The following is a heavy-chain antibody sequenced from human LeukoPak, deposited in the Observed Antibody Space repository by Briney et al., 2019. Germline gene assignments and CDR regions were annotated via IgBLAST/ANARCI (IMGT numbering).Heavy chain of an antibody. J-gene: IGHJ4*02. Sequence: SETLSLTCTVSGGSISSYYWSWIRQPPGKGLEWIGYIYYSGSTNYNPSLKSRVTISVDTFKNQFSLKLNSVTAADTAVYYCARRVRSADYRLDYWGQGTLVTVSS. CDR1: GGSISSYY. CDR3: ARRVRSADYRLDY. D-gene: IGHD4-11*01. V-gene: IGHV4-59*12. CDR2: IYYSGST.